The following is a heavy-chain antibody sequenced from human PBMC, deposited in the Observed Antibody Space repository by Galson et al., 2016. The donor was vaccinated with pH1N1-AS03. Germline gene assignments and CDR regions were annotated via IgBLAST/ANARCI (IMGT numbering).Heavy chain of an antibody. Sequence: SLRLSCAASGFTFSTYCMIWVGQAPRRGLEGVANIKQDRSEKLYVESLKGRFTISRDNARNSLYLQMSSPRAEDPASYYSARGAPGDHLLSPLWNWGQGTLVTVSS. D-gene: IGHD2-2*01. CDR2: IKQDRSEK. CDR1: GFTFSTYC. J-gene: IGHJ4*02. V-gene: IGHV3-7*01. CDR3: ARGAPGDHLLSPLWN.